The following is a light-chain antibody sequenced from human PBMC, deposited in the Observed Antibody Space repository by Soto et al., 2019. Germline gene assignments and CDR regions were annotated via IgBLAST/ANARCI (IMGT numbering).Light chain of an antibody. V-gene: IGKV3-11*01. CDR2: DAS. CDR1: QSVSTY. J-gene: IGKJ5*01. CDR3: QQRTNWPIT. Sequence: EIVLTQSPGTQSLSPGERATLSCRASQSVSTYLAWYQQKPGQAPRLLIYDASNRATGIPARFSGSGSGTDFTLTISSLEPEDFAVYYCQQRTNWPITFGQGTRLEIK.